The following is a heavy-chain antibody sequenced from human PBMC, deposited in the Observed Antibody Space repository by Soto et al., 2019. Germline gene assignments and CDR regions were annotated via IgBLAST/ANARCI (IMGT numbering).Heavy chain of an antibody. Sequence: QLVESGGGLIQPGGSLRLSCTASGFTVRSNYMSWVRQAPGKGLEWVSVIYSGGSTYYGDSVKGRFTISTDNSKNTLYLQMNSLSAEDTAVYYCARDYYGDYTHWGQGTLGTVSS. J-gene: IGHJ4*02. V-gene: IGHV3-53*01. CDR2: IYSGGST. CDR1: GFTVRSNY. CDR3: ARDYYGDYTH. D-gene: IGHD4-17*01.